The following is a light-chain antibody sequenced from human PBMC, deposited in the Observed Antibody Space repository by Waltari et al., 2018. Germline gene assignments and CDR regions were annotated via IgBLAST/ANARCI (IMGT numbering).Light chain of an antibody. CDR1: QSVGTS. V-gene: IGKV3-11*01. J-gene: IGKJ4*01. CDR3: QQGVT. CDR2: DAS. Sequence: EIVLTQSPATLSFSPGERATPSCSSTQSVGTSVAWYQHIPGQAPRLLIYDASNRASDISPRFSGSGSGTDFSLTISGLDPEDYAVYYCQQGVTFGGGTRVEIK.